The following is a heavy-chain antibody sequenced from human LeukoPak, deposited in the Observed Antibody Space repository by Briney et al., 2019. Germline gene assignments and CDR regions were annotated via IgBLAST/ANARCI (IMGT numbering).Heavy chain of an antibody. Sequence: GGSLRLSCAASGFTFSSYWMHWVRQAPGKGLGWVSRINSDGSSTSYADSVKGRFTISRDNAKNTLYLHMNSLRAEDTAVYYCARAPDFRSGYDYYYYMDVWGKGTTVTVSS. J-gene: IGHJ6*03. D-gene: IGHD3-3*01. V-gene: IGHV3-74*01. CDR1: GFTFSSYW. CDR3: ARAPDFRSGYDYYYYMDV. CDR2: INSDGSST.